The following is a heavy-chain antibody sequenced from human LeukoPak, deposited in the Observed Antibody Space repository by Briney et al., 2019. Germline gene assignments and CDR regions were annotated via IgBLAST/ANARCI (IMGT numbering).Heavy chain of an antibody. CDR2: IYHSGST. CDR3: ARGGAARLHFQN. D-gene: IGHD6-6*01. J-gene: IGHJ1*01. Sequence: SETLSLTCAVSGGSISSSNWWSWVRQPPGKGLEWIGEIYHSGSTNYNPSLQSRVTISVDTSKNQFSLNLNSATAADTAVYYCARGGAARLHFQNWGQGTLVTVSS. CDR1: GGSISSSNW. V-gene: IGHV4-4*02.